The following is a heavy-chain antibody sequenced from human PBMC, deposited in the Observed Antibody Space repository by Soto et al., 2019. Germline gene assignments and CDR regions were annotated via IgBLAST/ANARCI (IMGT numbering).Heavy chain of an antibody. D-gene: IGHD3-16*01. J-gene: IGHJ4*02. CDR3: AHSRGDGDYFPY. CDR2: IYWDDDK. V-gene: IGHV2-5*02. Sequence: QITLKESGPTLVKPTQTLTLTCTFSGFSLSTTGKSVAWIRQPPGKALEWLSVIYWDDDKRYSPSLNTRLTIAKDTAKTQVVLKLTNMDPSETGTYYCAHSRGDGDYFPYWGQGTLVSLSS. CDR1: GFSLSTTGKS.